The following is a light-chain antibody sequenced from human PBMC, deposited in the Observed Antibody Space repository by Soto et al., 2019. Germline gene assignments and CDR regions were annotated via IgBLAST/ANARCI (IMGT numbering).Light chain of an antibody. CDR1: QDISSS. CDR3: QQFDAPPYT. V-gene: IGKV1-33*01. J-gene: IGKJ2*01. CDR2: DTS. Sequence: DLQMTQSPSSLSASVGDRVTITCQASQDISSSLNWYQQKPGKAPKLLIYDTSSLETGVSSRFSGSGSGTDFTFTISSLQPEDFAIYFCQQFDAPPYTFAQGTKLDIK.